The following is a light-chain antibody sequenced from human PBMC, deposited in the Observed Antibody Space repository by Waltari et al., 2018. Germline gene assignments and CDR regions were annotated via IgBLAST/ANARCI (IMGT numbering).Light chain of an antibody. Sequence: VLTQSPGLRSFPPGARSTLSCRASQSVSNFLAWYQQKHGQTPRLLIYDASVRATGIPARFSASGSGTDFALTISGLEPEDFAVYYCQQRGTWPPTFGGGT. V-gene: IGKV3-11*01. CDR1: QSVSNF. CDR3: QQRGTWPPT. J-gene: IGKJ4*01. CDR2: DAS.